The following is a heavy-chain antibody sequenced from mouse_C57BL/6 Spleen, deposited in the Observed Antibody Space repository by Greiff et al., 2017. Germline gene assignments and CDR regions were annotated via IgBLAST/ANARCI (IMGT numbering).Heavy chain of an antibody. J-gene: IGHJ3*01. D-gene: IGHD2-10*02. Sequence: EVQLMESGGGLVKPGGSLKLSCAASGFTFSSYAMSWVRQTPEKRLEWVATISDGGSYTYYPDNVKGRFTISRDNAKNNLYLQMSHLKSEDTAMYYCARDRGYGNYAWFAYWGQGTLVTVSA. CDR3: ARDRGYGNYAWFAY. CDR2: ISDGGSYT. CDR1: GFTFSSYA. V-gene: IGHV5-4*01.